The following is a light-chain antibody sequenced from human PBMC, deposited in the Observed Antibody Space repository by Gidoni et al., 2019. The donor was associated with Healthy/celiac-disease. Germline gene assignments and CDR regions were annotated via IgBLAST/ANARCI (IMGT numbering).Light chain of an antibody. CDR3: QQYDSTPLT. J-gene: IGKJ4*01. V-gene: IGKV4-1*01. CDR2: WAS. CDR1: QSVLYSSNNKNY. Sequence: VMPHSPDSLAVSLGERATINCKSSQSVLYSSNNKNYLAWYQQKPGQPPKLLIYWASTRESGVPDRFSGSGSGTDFTLTISSLQAEDVAVYYCQQYDSTPLTFGGGTKVEIK.